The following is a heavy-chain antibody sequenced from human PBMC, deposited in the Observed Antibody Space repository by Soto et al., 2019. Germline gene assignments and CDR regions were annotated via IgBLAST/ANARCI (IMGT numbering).Heavy chain of an antibody. CDR1: GFTFSSYG. Sequence: QVQLVESGGGVVQPGRSLRLSCAASGFTFSSYGMHWVRQAPGKGLEWVAVIWYDGSNKYYADSVKGRFTISRDNSKNTLYLQMNSLRAEDTAVYYCARDRIVGAISGDDSFDYWGQGTLVTVSS. CDR3: ARDRIVGAISGDDSFDY. D-gene: IGHD1-26*01. CDR2: IWYDGSNK. V-gene: IGHV3-33*01. J-gene: IGHJ4*02.